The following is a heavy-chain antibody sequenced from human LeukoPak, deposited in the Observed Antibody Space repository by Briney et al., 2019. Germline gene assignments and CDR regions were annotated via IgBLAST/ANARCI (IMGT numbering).Heavy chain of an antibody. V-gene: IGHV3-23*01. CDR1: GFTFSTYT. CDR2: IGNNGGGI. D-gene: IGHD4-23*01. J-gene: IGHJ4*02. Sequence: GGSLRLSCAASGFTFSTYTMYWVRHPPGKRLEWVSIIGNNGGGIHYADSVRGRFTISRDNSKNALYLQMNSLRVEDTAVYYCAKDHSYGGNSIVDQWGQGTLVTVSS. CDR3: AKDHSYGGNSIVDQ.